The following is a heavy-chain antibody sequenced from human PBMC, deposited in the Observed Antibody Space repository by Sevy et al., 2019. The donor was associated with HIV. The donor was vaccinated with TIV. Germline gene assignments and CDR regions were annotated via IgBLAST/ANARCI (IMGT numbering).Heavy chain of an antibody. Sequence: GGSLRLSCAASGFTFSSYALHWVRQAPGKGLEWVAVITYDGSNKYYADSVKGRFTISRDNSKNTLDLQMNSRRAEDTAVYYCAREDFVFGNYYCMDVWGQGTTVTVSS. CDR3: AREDFVFGNYYCMDV. D-gene: IGHD2-15*01. J-gene: IGHJ6*02. V-gene: IGHV3-30-3*01. CDR2: ITYDGSNK. CDR1: GFTFSSYA.